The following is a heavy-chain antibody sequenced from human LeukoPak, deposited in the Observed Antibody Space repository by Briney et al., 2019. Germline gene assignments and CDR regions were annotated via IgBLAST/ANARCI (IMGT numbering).Heavy chain of an antibody. CDR2: INHSGST. CDR1: GGSFSGYY. Sequence: KTSETLSLTCAVYGGSFSGYYWSWIRQPPGKGLEWIGEINHSGSTNYNPSLKSRVTISVDTSKNQFSLKLSSVTAADTAVYYCARGSGPSDYWGQRTLDTVSS. CDR3: ARGSGPSDY. V-gene: IGHV4-34*01. J-gene: IGHJ4*02. D-gene: IGHD3-10*01.